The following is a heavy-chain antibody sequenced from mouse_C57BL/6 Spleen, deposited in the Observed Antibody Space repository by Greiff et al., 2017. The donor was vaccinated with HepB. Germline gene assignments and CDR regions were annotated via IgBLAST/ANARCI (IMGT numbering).Heavy chain of an antibody. J-gene: IGHJ4*01. CDR1: GYTFTSYG. CDR3: ARHGTPLAMDY. D-gene: IGHD2-1*01. CDR2: IYPRSGNT. Sequence: QVHVKQSGAELARPGASVKLSCKASGYTFTSYGISWVKQRTGQGLEWIGEIYPRSGNTYYNEKFKGKATLTADKSSSTAYMELRSLTSEDSAVYFCARHGTPLAMDYWGQGTSVTVSS. V-gene: IGHV1-81*01.